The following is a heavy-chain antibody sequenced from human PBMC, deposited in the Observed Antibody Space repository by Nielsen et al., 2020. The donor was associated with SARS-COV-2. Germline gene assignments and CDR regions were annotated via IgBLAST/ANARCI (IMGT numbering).Heavy chain of an antibody. V-gene: IGHV3-53*01. CDR2: IYSGGST. J-gene: IGHJ6*02. CDR1: GFTVSSNY. Sequence: GGSLRLSCAASGFTVSSNYMSWVRQAPGKGLEWVSDIYSGGSTYYADSVKGRFTISRDNSKNTLYLQMNSLSAEDTAVYYCARGGYDFWSGPGPTYGMDVWGQGTTVTVSS. D-gene: IGHD3-3*01. CDR3: ARGGYDFWSGPGPTYGMDV.